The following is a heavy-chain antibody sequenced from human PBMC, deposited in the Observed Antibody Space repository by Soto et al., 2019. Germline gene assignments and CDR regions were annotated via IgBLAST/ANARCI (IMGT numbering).Heavy chain of an antibody. V-gene: IGHV4-34*01. CDR3: AREGAVLLWFGESDPDAFDI. CDR1: GGSFSGYY. D-gene: IGHD3-10*01. J-gene: IGHJ3*02. Sequence: SETLSLTCAVYGGSFSGYYWGWIRQPPGKGLEWIGEINHSGSTNYNPSLKSRVTISVDTSKNQFSLKLSSVTAADTAVYYCAREGAVLLWFGESDPDAFDIWGQGTMVTVS. CDR2: INHSGST.